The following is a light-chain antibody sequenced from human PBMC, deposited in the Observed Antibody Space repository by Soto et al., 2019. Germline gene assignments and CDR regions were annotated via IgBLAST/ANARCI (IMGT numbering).Light chain of an antibody. CDR3: QKYTGAPFT. CDR2: AAS. CDR1: LGISNS. V-gene: IGKV1-27*01. Sequence: DIQMTQSPSSLSASVGDRVIITCRASLGISNSLAWYQQKPGKVPKLLIYAASTLHSGVPSRFSGSGFGTDFTLTISSLQPEDVATYYCQKYTGAPFTFGPGTTVDIK. J-gene: IGKJ3*01.